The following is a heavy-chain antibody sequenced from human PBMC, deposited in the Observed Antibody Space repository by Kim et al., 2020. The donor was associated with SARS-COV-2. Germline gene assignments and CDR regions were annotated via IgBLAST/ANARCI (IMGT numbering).Heavy chain of an antibody. CDR3: ARGYCSSTSCYLVDY. J-gene: IGHJ4*02. V-gene: IGHV1-69*04. D-gene: IGHD2-2*01. Sequence: QKFQGRVTITADKSTSTAYMELSSLRSEDTAVYYCARGYCSSTSCYLVDYWGQGTLVTVSS.